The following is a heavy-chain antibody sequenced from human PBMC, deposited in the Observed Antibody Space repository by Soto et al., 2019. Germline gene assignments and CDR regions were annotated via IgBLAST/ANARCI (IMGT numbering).Heavy chain of an antibody. CDR1: GGSISSSSYY. V-gene: IGHV4-39*01. D-gene: IGHD3-10*01. J-gene: IGHJ6*02. Sequence: SETLSLTCTVSGGSISSSSYYWGWVRQPPGKGLEWIGSIYYSGSTYYNPSLKSRVTISVDTSKNQFSLKLSSVTAADTAVDYCARLSVRYGSGYYYGMDVWGQGTTVTVSS. CDR3: ARLSVRYGSGYYYGMDV. CDR2: IYYSGST.